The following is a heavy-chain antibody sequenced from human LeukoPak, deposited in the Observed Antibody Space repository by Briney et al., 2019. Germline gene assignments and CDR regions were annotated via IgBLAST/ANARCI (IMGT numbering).Heavy chain of an antibody. V-gene: IGHV3-30-3*01. CDR1: GFTFSSYT. CDR3: ARDLSVGQWLAEYYFDY. Sequence: GGSLRLSCAASGFTFSSYTMHWVRQAPGKGLEWVAVISYDGSNKYYADSVKSRFTISRDNSKNTLYLQMNSLRAEDTAVYYCARDLSVGQWLAEYYFDYWGQGTLVTVSS. D-gene: IGHD6-19*01. J-gene: IGHJ4*02. CDR2: ISYDGSNK.